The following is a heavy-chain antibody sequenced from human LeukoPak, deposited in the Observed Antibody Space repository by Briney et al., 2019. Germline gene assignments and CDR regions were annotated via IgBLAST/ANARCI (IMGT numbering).Heavy chain of an antibody. J-gene: IGHJ4*02. D-gene: IGHD6-19*01. CDR2: ISYDGSNK. Sequence: GGSLRLSCAASGFTFRSYWMHWVRQAPGKGLEWVAVISYDGSNKYYADSVKGRFTISRDNSENTLYLQMNSLRAEDTAVYYCAKDGSIAVAGTDYWGQGTLVTVSS. V-gene: IGHV3-30*18. CDR3: AKDGSIAVAGTDY. CDR1: GFTFRSYW.